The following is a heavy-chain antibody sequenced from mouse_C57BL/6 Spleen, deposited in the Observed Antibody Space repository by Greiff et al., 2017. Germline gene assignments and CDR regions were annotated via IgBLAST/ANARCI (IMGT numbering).Heavy chain of an antibody. CDR1: GFNIKDYY. D-gene: IGHD2-3*01. Sequence: VQLKESGAELVKPGASVKLSCTASGFNIKDYYMHWVKQRTEQGLEWSGRIDPEDGETKYAPKFQGKATITADTSSNTAYLQLSSLTSEDTAVYYCRYDGYYNKDAMDYWGQGTSVTVSS. J-gene: IGHJ4*01. CDR3: RYDGYYNKDAMDY. V-gene: IGHV14-2*01. CDR2: IDPEDGET.